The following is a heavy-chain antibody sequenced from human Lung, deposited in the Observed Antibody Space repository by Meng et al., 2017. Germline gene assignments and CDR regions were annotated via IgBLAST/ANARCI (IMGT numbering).Heavy chain of an antibody. CDR1: GGSFSDYY. D-gene: IGHD4-11*01. CDR3: ARGPTTMAHDFDY. V-gene: IGHV4-34*01. J-gene: IGHJ4*02. CDR2: INHSGST. Sequence: QVQLQQWGAGLLKPSESLSLPCVVSGGSFSDYYWSWIRQPPGKGLEWIGEINHSGSTNYNPSLESRATISVDTSQNNLSLKLSSVTAADSAVHYCARGPTTMAHDFDYWGQGTLVTVSS.